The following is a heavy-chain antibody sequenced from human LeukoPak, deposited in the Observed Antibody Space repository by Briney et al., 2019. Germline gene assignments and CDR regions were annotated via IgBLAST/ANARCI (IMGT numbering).Heavy chain of an antibody. CDR2: VYYTGAS. Sequence: PSETLSLTCTVSGGSISSSSYYWGWIRQPPGKGLEWIGSVYYTGASYYNPSLKSRVTISIDTSKKHFSLKLTSVTAADTAVYYCATAPYSGYENQPFHAFDIWGQGTMVTVSS. V-gene: IGHV4-39*07. D-gene: IGHD5-12*01. CDR3: ATAPYSGYENQPFHAFDI. J-gene: IGHJ3*02. CDR1: GGSISSSSYY.